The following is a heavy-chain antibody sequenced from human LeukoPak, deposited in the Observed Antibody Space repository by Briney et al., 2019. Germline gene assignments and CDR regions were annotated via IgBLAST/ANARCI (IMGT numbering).Heavy chain of an antibody. CDR3: ARWIVGATTSFDC. CDR1: GCSISSSNW. D-gene: IGHD1-26*01. CDR2: IYHSGST. J-gene: IGHJ4*02. V-gene: IGHV4-4*02. Sequence: SETLSLTCAVSGCSISSSNWWSWVRQPPGKGLEWIGEIYHSGSTNYNPSLKSRVTTSVDKSKNQFSLQMTSVTAADTAVYYCARWIVGATTSFDCWGQGTLVTVSS.